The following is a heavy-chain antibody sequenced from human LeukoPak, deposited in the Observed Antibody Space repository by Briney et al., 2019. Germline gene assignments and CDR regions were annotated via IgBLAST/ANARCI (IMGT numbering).Heavy chain of an antibody. J-gene: IGHJ4*02. V-gene: IGHV4-38-2*02. D-gene: IGHD3-10*01. Sequence: PSETLSLTCTVSGYSISSGYYWGWIRQPPGKGLEWIGSIYHSGSTYYNPSLKSRVTISVDTSKNQFSLKLSSVTAADTAVYYCARGIGFVFDYWGQGTLVTVSS. CDR2: IYHSGST. CDR3: ARGIGFVFDY. CDR1: GYSISSGYY.